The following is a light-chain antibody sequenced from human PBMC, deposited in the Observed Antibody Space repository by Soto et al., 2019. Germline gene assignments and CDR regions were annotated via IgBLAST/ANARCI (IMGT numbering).Light chain of an antibody. CDR2: GVS. V-gene: IGLV2-14*01. Sequence: QSALTQPASVSGSPGQSITISCTGTSSDVGAYNYVSWYRQHPGKAPKLMIYGVSNRPSGVSNRFSGSKSGNTASLTISGLQAEDEADYYCSSYTSSSSLVLFGGGTKVTVL. CDR3: SSYTSSSSLVL. CDR1: SSDVGAYNY. J-gene: IGLJ2*01.